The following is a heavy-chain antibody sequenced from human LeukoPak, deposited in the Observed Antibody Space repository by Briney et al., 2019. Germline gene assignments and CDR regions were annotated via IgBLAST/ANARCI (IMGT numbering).Heavy chain of an antibody. CDR3: ATNTRAYAVLVAY. Sequence: GGSLRLSCAASGFTFSSSWMIWVRQALGKGLEWVANINQGGSEKYYLDSVKGRFTISRDNADNPVYLEMHSLRAEDTAVYYCATNTRAYAVLVAYWGQGTLVTVSS. J-gene: IGHJ4*02. CDR1: GFTFSSSW. D-gene: IGHD2-21*01. CDR2: INQGGSEK. V-gene: IGHV3-7*01.